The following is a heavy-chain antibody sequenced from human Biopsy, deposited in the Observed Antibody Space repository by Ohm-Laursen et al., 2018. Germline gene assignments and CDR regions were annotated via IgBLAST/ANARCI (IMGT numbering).Heavy chain of an antibody. V-gene: IGHV1-2*02. D-gene: IGHD3-22*01. CDR3: TRGGYYYDSPAYYYWFDP. J-gene: IGHJ5*02. CDR1: GYTFTGYH. Sequence: SSVKVSCKASGYTFTGYHVHWVRQAPGQGLEWMGWINAKTGDTNYAQKFQGRVTMTRDTSISTAYVDLSSLRSDDTAVYYCTRGGYYYDSPAYYYWFDPWGQGTLVTVSS. CDR2: INAKTGDT.